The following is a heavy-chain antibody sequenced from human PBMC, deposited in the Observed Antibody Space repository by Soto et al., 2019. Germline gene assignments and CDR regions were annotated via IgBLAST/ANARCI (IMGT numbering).Heavy chain of an antibody. J-gene: IGHJ6*04. V-gene: IGHV3-33*08. Sequence: PVESRRLSCAASGFTFDDYAMHWVRQAPGKGLEWVAVIWYDGSNKYYADSVKGRFTISRENSKNTLYLQMNSLRAEDTAVYYCAVATSGRDYYLWCALRSCRYLGMDDGGEWTTVTVST. CDR3: AVATSGRDYYLWCALRSCRYLGMDD. D-gene: IGHD3-10*01. CDR1: GFTFDDYA. CDR2: IWYDGSNK.